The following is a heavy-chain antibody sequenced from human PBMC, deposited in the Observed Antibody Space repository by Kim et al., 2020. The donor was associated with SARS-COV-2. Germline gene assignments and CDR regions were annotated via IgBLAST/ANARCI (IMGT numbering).Heavy chain of an antibody. J-gene: IGHJ4*02. V-gene: IGHV4-59*08. D-gene: IGHD3-22*01. CDR3: ARRNYYDSSGYFH. Sequence: HHTPPLRSRVTIALDASKNQFSLKLTSVTAADTAVYYCARRNYYDSSGYFHWGQGTLVTVSS.